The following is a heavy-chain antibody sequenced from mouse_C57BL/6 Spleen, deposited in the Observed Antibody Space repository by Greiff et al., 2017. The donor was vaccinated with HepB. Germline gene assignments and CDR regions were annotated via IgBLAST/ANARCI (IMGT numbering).Heavy chain of an antibody. CDR1: GFTFSSYA. CDR3: AREGGSSYDAWFAY. Sequence: EVMLVESGGGLVKPGGSLKLSCAASGFTFSSYAMSWVRQTPEKRLEWVATISDGGSYTYYPDNVKGRFTISRDNAKNNLYLQMSHLKSEDTAMYYCAREGGSSYDAWFAYWGQGTLVTVSA. J-gene: IGHJ3*01. CDR2: ISDGGSYT. V-gene: IGHV5-4*01. D-gene: IGHD1-1*01.